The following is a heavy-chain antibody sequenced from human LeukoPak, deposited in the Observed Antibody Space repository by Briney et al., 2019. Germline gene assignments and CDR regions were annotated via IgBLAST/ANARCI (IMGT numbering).Heavy chain of an antibody. J-gene: IGHJ5*02. CDR3: ARHAWGSSWYYWFDP. CDR1: GGSISSSSHY. V-gene: IGHV4-39*01. Sequence: SETLSLTCTVSGGSISSSSHYWGWIRQPPGKGLEWIGSIYDSGSTYYNPFLKSRVTISVDTSKNRFSLKLTSMTAADTAVYYCARHAWGSSWYYWFDPWGQGTLVTVSS. D-gene: IGHD6-13*01. CDR2: IYDSGST.